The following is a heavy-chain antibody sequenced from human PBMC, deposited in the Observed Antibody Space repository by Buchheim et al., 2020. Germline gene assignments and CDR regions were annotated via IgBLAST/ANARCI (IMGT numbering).Heavy chain of an antibody. V-gene: IGHV3-30*18. CDR3: AKDLNPYRYYYDSSGYFDH. D-gene: IGHD3-22*01. CDR2: ISYDGSNK. J-gene: IGHJ4*02. Sequence: QVQLVESGGGVVQPGRSLRLSCAASGFTFSSYGMHWVRQAPGKGLEWVAVISYDGSNKYYADSVKGRFTISRDNSKNTLYLQMNSLRAEDTAVYYCAKDLNPYRYYYDSSGYFDHWGQGTL. CDR1: GFTFSSYG.